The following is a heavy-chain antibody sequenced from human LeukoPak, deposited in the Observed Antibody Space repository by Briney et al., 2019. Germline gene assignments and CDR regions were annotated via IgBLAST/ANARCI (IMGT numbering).Heavy chain of an antibody. D-gene: IGHD1-1*01. CDR2: INHSGST. V-gene: IGHV4-34*01. CDR3: ARANEISNYNWFDP. J-gene: IGHJ5*02. Sequence: SETLSLTCAVYGGSFSGYFWTWIRQPPGKGLEWVGEINHSGSTNYNPSLKSRATISVDRSKNRFSLKLTSVTAADTAVYYCARANEISNYNWFDPWGQGTLVTVSS. CDR1: GGSFSGYF.